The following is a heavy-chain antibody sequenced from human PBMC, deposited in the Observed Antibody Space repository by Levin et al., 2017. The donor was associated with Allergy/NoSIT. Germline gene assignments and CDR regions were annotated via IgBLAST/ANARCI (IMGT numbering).Heavy chain of an antibody. V-gene: IGHV4-59*01. CDR3: ARDLIPVDFAFDI. D-gene: IGHD3-3*01. J-gene: IGHJ3*02. Sequence: SQTLSLTCTVSGVSISDYYWSWIRQAPGRGLEWIGYISYTGSTHFNPSLKSPAFISVDKTKNQLSLNLRFVTAADTAVYFCARDLIPVDFAFDIWGPGTLLTVSS. CDR1: GVSISDYY. CDR2: ISYTGST.